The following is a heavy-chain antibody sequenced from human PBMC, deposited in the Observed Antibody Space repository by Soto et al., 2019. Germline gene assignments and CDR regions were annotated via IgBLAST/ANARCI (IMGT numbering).Heavy chain of an antibody. CDR3: AKDLLPNTVTTCGS. CDR2: ISSDGNNK. Sequence: QVQLVESGGGVVQPGRSLRLSCAASGFTFDSYGMHWVRQAPGKGLEWVAVISSDGNNKYYADSVKGRFTISRDNFNNTLYLQMSSLRADDTAVYYCAKDLLPNTVTTCGSWGQGTLVTVSS. CDR1: GFTFDSYG. D-gene: IGHD4-17*01. V-gene: IGHV3-30*18. J-gene: IGHJ5*02.